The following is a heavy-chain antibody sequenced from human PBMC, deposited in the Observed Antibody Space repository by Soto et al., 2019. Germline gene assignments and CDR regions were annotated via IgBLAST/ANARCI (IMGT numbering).Heavy chain of an antibody. Sequence: ASVKVSCKASGYTFTSYAMHWVRQAPGQRLEWMGWINAGNGNTKYSQKFQGRVTITRDTSASTAYMELSSLRSEDTAVYYCARDGGWYYYMAVWGKGTSVTVPS. J-gene: IGHJ6*03. D-gene: IGHD3-16*01. CDR2: INAGNGNT. CDR3: ARDGGWYYYMAV. CDR1: GYTFTSYA. V-gene: IGHV1-3*01.